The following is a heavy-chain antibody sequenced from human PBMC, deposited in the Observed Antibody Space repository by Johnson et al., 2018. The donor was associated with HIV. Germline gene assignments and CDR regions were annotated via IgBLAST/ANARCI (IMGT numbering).Heavy chain of an antibody. CDR3: AKEAGIAVAEDAFDM. CDR2: ISSSGSTI. CDR1: GFTVSSNY. D-gene: IGHD6-19*01. J-gene: IGHJ3*02. Sequence: VQLVESGGGLVQPGGSLRLSCAASGFTVSSNYMSWVRQAPGKGLEWVSYISSSGSTIYYADSVKGRFTISRDNSKSTLYLQMNSLRAEDTAVYYCAKEAGIAVAEDAFDMWGQGTMVTVSS. V-gene: IGHV3-11*01.